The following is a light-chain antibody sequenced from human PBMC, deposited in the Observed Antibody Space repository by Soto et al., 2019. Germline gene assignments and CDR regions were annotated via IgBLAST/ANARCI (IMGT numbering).Light chain of an antibody. V-gene: IGKV1-8*01. CDR3: QQYYQYPRT. Sequence: AVRVTQSPSSISASTGDRVTITCRASQEISPFLAWYQQRPGKAPNLLVYASSTLKSGLPSRFNGSGSGTDFTLTISNLQSEDSATYFCQQYYQYPRTFGQGTKVEIK. CDR2: ASS. CDR1: QEISPF. J-gene: IGKJ1*01.